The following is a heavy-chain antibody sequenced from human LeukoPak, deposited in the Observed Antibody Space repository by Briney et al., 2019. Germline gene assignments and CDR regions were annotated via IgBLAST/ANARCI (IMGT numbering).Heavy chain of an antibody. CDR1: GGSISSSSYY. J-gene: IGHJ4*02. Sequence: PSETLSLTCTVSGGSISSSSYYWSWIRQPPGKGLEWIGKINHSGSTNYNPSLKSRVTISVDTSKNQFSLKLSSVTAADTAVYYCARVEVLSSGWFPSHMALYYFDYWGQGTLVTVSS. CDR2: INHSGST. V-gene: IGHV4-39*07. CDR3: ARVEVLSSGWFPSHMALYYFDY. D-gene: IGHD6-19*01.